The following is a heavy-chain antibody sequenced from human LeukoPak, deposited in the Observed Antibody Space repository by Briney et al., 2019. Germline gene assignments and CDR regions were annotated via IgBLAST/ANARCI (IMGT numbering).Heavy chain of an antibody. Sequence: GSSVKVSRKASGGTFSSYAISWVRQAPGQGLEWMGWISAYNGNTNYAQRLQGRVTMTTDTSTSTAYMELRSLRSDDTAVYYCARGAPYGDYVLVYWGQGTLVTVSS. J-gene: IGHJ4*02. CDR2: ISAYNGNT. D-gene: IGHD4-17*01. CDR3: ARGAPYGDYVLVY. CDR1: GGTFSSYA. V-gene: IGHV1-18*01.